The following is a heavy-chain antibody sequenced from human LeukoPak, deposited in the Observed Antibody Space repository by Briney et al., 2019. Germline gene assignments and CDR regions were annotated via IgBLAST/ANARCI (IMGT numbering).Heavy chain of an antibody. CDR2: IYHSGST. Sequence: SETLSLTCTVSGGSISSGGYYWSWIRQHPGKGLEWIGYIYHSGSTYYNPSLKSRVTISVDTSKNQFSLKLSSVTAADTAVYYCARSLDYGGIGFDYWGQGTLVTVSS. CDR3: ARSLDYGGIGFDY. D-gene: IGHD4-17*01. J-gene: IGHJ4*02. V-gene: IGHV4-31*03. CDR1: GGSISSGGYY.